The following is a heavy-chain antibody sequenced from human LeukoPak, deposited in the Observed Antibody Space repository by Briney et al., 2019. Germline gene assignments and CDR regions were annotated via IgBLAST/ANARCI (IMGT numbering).Heavy chain of an antibody. D-gene: IGHD3-3*01. CDR1: GFTFSSYA. Sequence: HPGGSLRLSCAASGFTFSSYAMNWVRQAPGKGLEWVSAISGSGGSTYYADSVKGRFTISRDNSKNTLYLQMNSLRAEDTAVYYCAKDLLFTDFWSGYYYYGMDVWGQGTTVTVFS. J-gene: IGHJ6*02. CDR2: ISGSGGST. CDR3: AKDLLFTDFWSGYYYYGMDV. V-gene: IGHV3-23*01.